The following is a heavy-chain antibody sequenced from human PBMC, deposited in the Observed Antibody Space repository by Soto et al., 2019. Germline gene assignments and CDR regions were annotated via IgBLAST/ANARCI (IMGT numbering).Heavy chain of an antibody. V-gene: IGHV3-30-3*01. Sequence: GGSLRLSCAASGFTFSSYAMHWVRQAPGKGLEWVAVISYDGSNKYYADSVKGRFTISRDNSKNTPYLQMNSLRAEDTAVYYCARDPFYDFWSGYWHYGMDVWGQGTTVTVSS. CDR1: GFTFSSYA. CDR2: ISYDGSNK. D-gene: IGHD3-3*01. J-gene: IGHJ6*02. CDR3: ARDPFYDFWSGYWHYGMDV.